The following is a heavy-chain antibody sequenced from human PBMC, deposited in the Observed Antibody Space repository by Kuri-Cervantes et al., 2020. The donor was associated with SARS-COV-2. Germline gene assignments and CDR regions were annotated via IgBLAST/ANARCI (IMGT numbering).Heavy chain of an antibody. CDR2: ISGSGGST. CDR1: GFTFSSYA. CDR3: AKAWRGQWLASYYYYGMDA. Sequence: GGSLRLSCSASGFTFSSYAMHWVRQAPGKGLEWVSAISGSGGSTYYADSVKGRFTISRDNSKNTLYLQMNSLRAEDTAVYYCAKAWRGQWLASYYYYGMDAWGQGTTVTVSS. V-gene: IGHV3-23*01. D-gene: IGHD6-19*01. J-gene: IGHJ6*02.